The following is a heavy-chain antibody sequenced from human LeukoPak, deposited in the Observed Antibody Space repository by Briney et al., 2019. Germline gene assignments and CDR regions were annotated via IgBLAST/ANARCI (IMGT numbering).Heavy chain of an antibody. D-gene: IGHD3-22*01. CDR2: ISSSSSYI. V-gene: IGHV3-21*01. J-gene: IGHJ3*02. Sequence: GGSLRLSCAASGFTFSSYSMNWVRQAPGKGLEWVSSISSSSSYIYYADSVKGRFTISRDNAKNSLYLQMNSLRAEDTAVYYCAKEFTPENSGFDAFDIWGLGTMVTVSS. CDR3: AKEFTPENSGFDAFDI. CDR1: GFTFSSYS.